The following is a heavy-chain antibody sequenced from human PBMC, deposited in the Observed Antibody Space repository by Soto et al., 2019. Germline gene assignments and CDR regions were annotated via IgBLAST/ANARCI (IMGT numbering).Heavy chain of an antibody. V-gene: IGHV1-3*01. CDR3: ARFKGGAYGMDV. J-gene: IGHJ6*02. D-gene: IGHD2-15*01. Sequence: QVQLVQSGAEVKKPGASVKVSCKASGYSFSSYTMHWVRQAPGQRLEWMGWLNVGNGNTKYSQKLQGRVTITRDTSASTAYMELTSLRSEDTAVYYCARFKGGAYGMDVWGQGTTVTLSS. CDR2: LNVGNGNT. CDR1: GYSFSSYT.